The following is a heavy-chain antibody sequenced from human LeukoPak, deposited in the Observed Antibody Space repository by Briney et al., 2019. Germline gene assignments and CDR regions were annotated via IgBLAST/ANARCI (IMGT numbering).Heavy chain of an antibody. J-gene: IGHJ6*02. CDR3: VRSGGWAILDYYGMDV. D-gene: IGHD3-3*01. CDR2: INPDSGAT. V-gene: IGHV1-2*02. CDR1: GYTFTGSY. Sequence: ASVKVSCKSSGYTFTGSYMHWVRQAPGQGLEWMGWINPDSGATTYAQQFQGRVAMTTDTSTTTVYMEVRSLRFDDTAVYYCVRSGGWAILDYYGMDVWGQGITVTVS.